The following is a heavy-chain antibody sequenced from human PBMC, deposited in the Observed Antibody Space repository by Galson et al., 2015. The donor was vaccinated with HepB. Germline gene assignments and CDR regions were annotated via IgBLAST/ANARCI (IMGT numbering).Heavy chain of an antibody. V-gene: IGHV3-66*02. Sequence: SLRLSCAASGFTVSSSYMNWVRQAPGKGLEWVSVLYSGGSTHYADSVEGRFTISRDNPKNTLYLQMNSLRPEDTAVYYCARLVGAMGYFDYRGQGTLVTVSS. D-gene: IGHD1-26*01. J-gene: IGHJ4*02. CDR2: LYSGGST. CDR3: ARLVGAMGYFDY. CDR1: GFTVSSSY.